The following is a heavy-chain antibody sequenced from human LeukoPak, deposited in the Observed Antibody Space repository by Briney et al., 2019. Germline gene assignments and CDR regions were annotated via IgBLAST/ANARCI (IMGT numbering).Heavy chain of an antibody. CDR1: GFTVSSNY. CDR2: IYSGGST. CDR3: ARDKTSDI. J-gene: IGHJ3*02. V-gene: IGHV3-66*01. Sequence: GGSLRLSCAVSGFTVSSNYMSWVRQAPGKGLEWVSVIYSGGSTYYADSVKGRFTISRDISKNTLYLQMNSLRDEDTAVYYCARDKTSDIWGQGTMVTVSS.